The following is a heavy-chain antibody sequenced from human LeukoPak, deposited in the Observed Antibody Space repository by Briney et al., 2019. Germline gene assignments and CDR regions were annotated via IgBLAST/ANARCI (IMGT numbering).Heavy chain of an antibody. V-gene: IGHV4-34*01. D-gene: IGHD3-10*01. CDR3: ARATMVRGVIIRGYFDY. CDR1: GGSFSGYY. CDR2: INHSGST. J-gene: IGHJ4*02. Sequence: SETLSLTCAVYGGSFSGYYWSWIRQPPGKGLEWIGEINHSGSTNYNPSLKSRVTISVDTSKNQFSLKLSSVTAADTAVYYCARATMVRGVIIRGYFDYWGQGTLVTVSS.